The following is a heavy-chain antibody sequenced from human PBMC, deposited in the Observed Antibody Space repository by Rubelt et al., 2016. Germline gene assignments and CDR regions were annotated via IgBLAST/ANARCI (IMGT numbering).Heavy chain of an antibody. J-gene: IGHJ6*02. CDR3: AKDIVGVAPRYYCYGMDV. Sequence: VRQAPGKGLEWVSLISWDGGSTYYADSVKGRFTISRDNSKNSLYLQMNSLRTEDTALYYCAKDIVGVAPRYYCYGMDVWGQGTTVTVSS. D-gene: IGHD3-3*01. CDR2: ISWDGGST. V-gene: IGHV3-43*01.